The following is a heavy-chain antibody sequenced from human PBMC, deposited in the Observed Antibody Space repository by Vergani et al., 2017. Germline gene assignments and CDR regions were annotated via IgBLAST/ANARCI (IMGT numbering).Heavy chain of an antibody. Sequence: QVQLQQWGAGLLKPSETLSLTCAVYGGSFSGYYWSWIRQPPGKGLEWIGEINHSGSTNYNQSLKSRVTISFDTSQTQFSLKLSSVNAADTAVYYCARGLVTMVRGVIDYWGQGTLVTVSS. CDR3: ARGLVTMVRGVIDY. CDR2: INHSGST. CDR1: GGSFSGYY. D-gene: IGHD3-10*01. J-gene: IGHJ4*02. V-gene: IGHV4-34*01.